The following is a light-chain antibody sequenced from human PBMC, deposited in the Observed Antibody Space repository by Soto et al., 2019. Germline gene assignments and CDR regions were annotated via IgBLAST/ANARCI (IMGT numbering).Light chain of an antibody. J-gene: IGLJ2*01. CDR3: SSYAGSNNLWV. Sequence: QSALTQPPSASGSPGQSVTISCTGTSSDVGYYNYVSWYQQHPGKAPKLMIYEVSKRPSGVPDRFSGSKSGNTASLTVSGLQAEDEADYYCSSYAGSNNLWVFGGGTKLTVL. CDR1: SSDVGYYNY. CDR2: EVS. V-gene: IGLV2-8*01.